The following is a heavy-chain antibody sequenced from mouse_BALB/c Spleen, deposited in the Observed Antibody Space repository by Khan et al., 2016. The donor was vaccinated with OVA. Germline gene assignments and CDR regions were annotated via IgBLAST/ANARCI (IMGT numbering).Heavy chain of an antibody. CDR1: GFTFSAFG. J-gene: IGHJ3*01. CDR3: ARDWGYDGAWFTY. Sequence: EVELVESGGGLVQPGGSRKLSCAASGFTFSAFGMHWVRQAPEKGLEWVAYISSGSSTIYYADTMKGRFTISRDNPKHTLFLQMTSLRSEDTAMYYCARDWGYDGAWFTYWGQGTLVTVSA. V-gene: IGHV5-17*02. CDR2: ISSGSSTI. D-gene: IGHD2-14*01.